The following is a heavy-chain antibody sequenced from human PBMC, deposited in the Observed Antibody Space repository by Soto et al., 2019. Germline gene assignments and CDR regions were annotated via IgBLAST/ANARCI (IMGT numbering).Heavy chain of an antibody. CDR2: ISAGGDSA. J-gene: IGHJ4*02. CDR1: GFSFSTSG. D-gene: IGHD1-26*01. CDR3: ADSGGYYPRAYYFDY. V-gene: IGHV3-23*01. Sequence: PGGSLRLSCAVSGFSFSTSGMSWVRQAPGKGLEWVSGISAGGDSADYADSVKGRFTISRDNSKNNLYLQMNSLGAEDTALYYCADSGGYYPRAYYFDYWGQGALVTVSS.